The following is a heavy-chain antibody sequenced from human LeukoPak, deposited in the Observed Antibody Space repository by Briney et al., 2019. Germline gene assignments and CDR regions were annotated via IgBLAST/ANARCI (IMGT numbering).Heavy chain of an antibody. D-gene: IGHD6-19*01. V-gene: IGHV3-7*03. J-gene: IGHJ4*02. CDR1: GFTFSSYW. CDR3: ARDALLIAVAGSLDY. CDR2: IKQDRSEK. Sequence: GGSLRLSCAASGFTFSSYWMSWVRQAPGKGLEWVANIKQDRSEKYYVDSVKGRFTISRDNAKNSLYLQMNSLRAEDTAVYYCARDALLIAVAGSLDYWGQGTLVTVSS.